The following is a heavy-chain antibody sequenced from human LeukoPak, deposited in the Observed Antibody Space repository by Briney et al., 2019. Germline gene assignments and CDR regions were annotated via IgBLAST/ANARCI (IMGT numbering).Heavy chain of an antibody. CDR3: ARDWLDTVSFDY. D-gene: IGHD5-18*01. Sequence: GSLRLSCAASEFTFRTYSMNWVRQAPGKGLEWVSSISSGGKYIYYADSVKGRFTISRDNAKNSLFLQMNSLRAEDTAVYYCARDWLDTVSFDYWGQGTLVTVSS. V-gene: IGHV3-21*01. J-gene: IGHJ4*02. CDR1: EFTFRTYS. CDR2: ISSGGKYI.